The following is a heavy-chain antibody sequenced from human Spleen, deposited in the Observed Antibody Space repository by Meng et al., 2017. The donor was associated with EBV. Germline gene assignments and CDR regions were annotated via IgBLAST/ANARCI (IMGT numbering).Heavy chain of an antibody. D-gene: IGHD1-14*01. V-gene: IGHV4-30-2*01. CDR1: GDSITSGGYS. J-gene: IGHJ5*02. Sequence: QGQLPESRSGLVRPSQTLSLTCTVSGDSITSGGYSWTWIRQTPGKGLEWIGNIYHSGTTYYNPSLKSRVTLSVDTSANQFSLKLTSLTAADTAVYYCARDQPGWFDPWGQGTLVTVSS. CDR2: IYHSGTT. CDR3: ARDQPGWFDP.